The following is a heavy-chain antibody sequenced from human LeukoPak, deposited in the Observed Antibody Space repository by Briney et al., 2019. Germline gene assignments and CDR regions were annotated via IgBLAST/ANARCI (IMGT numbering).Heavy chain of an antibody. V-gene: IGHV1-18*01. Sequence: ASVKVSCKASGGTFNNYAFSWVRQAPGQGLEWMGWISAYNGNTNYAQKLQGRVTMTTDTSTSTAYMELRSLRSDDTAVYYCARGGKNNYYYYMDVWGKGTTVTVSS. J-gene: IGHJ6*03. CDR3: ARGGKNNYYYYMDV. D-gene: IGHD1/OR15-1a*01. CDR2: ISAYNGNT. CDR1: GGTFNNYA.